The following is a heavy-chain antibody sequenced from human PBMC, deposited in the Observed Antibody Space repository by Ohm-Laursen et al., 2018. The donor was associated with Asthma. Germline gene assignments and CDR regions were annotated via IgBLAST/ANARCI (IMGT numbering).Heavy chain of an antibody. D-gene: IGHD1-26*01. V-gene: IGHV4-39*07. Sequence: SDTLSLTCDVSGGSISSSSYYWGWIRQPPGKGLEWIGNIHYSGSNIYNPSLESRLSISVDTSKNQFSLNLSSVTAADTALYYCARDGRLRGSFDYWGQGTLVTVSS. CDR2: IHYSGSN. CDR1: GGSISSSSYY. J-gene: IGHJ4*02. CDR3: ARDGRLRGSFDY.